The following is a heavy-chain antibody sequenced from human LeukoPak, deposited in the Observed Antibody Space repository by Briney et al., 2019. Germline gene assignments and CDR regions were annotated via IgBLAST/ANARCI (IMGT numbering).Heavy chain of an antibody. CDR3: AKEQQGVWGSYRTTPLDY. CDR2: ISTTGSSI. D-gene: IGHD3-16*02. Sequence: GGSLRLSCAASGFTFSSYEMNWVRQAPGKGLEWVSYISTTGSSIYYADSVKGRFTISRDNSKNTLYLQMNSLRAEDTAVYYCAKEQQGVWGSYRTTPLDYWGQGTLVTVSS. V-gene: IGHV3-48*03. J-gene: IGHJ4*02. CDR1: GFTFSSYE.